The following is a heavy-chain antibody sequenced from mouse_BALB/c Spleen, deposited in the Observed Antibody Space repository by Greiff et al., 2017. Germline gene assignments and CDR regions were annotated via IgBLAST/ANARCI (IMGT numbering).Heavy chain of an antibody. Sequence: VKLQQSGPGLVAPSQSLSITCTVSGFSLTSYGVHWVRQPPGKGLEWLGVIWAGGSTNYNSALMSRLSISKDNSKSQVFLKMNSLQTDDTAMYYCASPYDYAYWGQGTLVTVSA. D-gene: IGHD2-4*01. CDR3: ASPYDYAY. J-gene: IGHJ3*01. V-gene: IGHV2-9*02. CDR2: IWAGGST. CDR1: GFSLTSYG.